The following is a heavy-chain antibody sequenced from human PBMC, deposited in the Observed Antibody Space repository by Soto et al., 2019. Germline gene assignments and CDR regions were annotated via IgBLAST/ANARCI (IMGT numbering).Heavy chain of an antibody. CDR1: GFTFSSYA. Sequence: XGSLILSCAAAGFTFSSYAMGWVRQGPGKGLEWVAVVSIGGSTHYADSVRGRFTISRDNSKNTLSLQMNSLTAEDTAVYFCAKRRGAGGHFDYWGQGALVTVSS. CDR2: VSIGGST. D-gene: IGHD2-15*01. V-gene: IGHV3-23*01. CDR3: AKRRGAGGHFDY. J-gene: IGHJ4*02.